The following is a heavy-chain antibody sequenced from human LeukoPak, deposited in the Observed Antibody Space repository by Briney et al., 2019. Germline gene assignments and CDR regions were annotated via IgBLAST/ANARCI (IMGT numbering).Heavy chain of an antibody. Sequence: GGSLRLSCGASGFTFSDYYMSWIRQAPGKGLEWVSYISTTATSIYYADSVKGRFTISRDNAKNSLYLQMNSLRAEDTAVYYCARVLDGSNDCWGQGTLVTVSS. CDR2: ISTTATSI. J-gene: IGHJ4*02. CDR3: ARVLDGSNDC. V-gene: IGHV3-11*01. D-gene: IGHD3-10*01. CDR1: GFTFSDYY.